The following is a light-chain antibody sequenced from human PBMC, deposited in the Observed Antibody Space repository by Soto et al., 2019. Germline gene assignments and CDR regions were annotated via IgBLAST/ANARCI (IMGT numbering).Light chain of an antibody. J-gene: IGLJ3*02. CDR2: KNN. CDR3: AAWDDSLSGV. Sequence: QSVLTQPPSASGTPGQRVTISCSGSSSNIGSNYVYWYQQLPGTAPKLLIYKNNQRPSGVSERFSGSKSGTSASLAISGLRSEDEADYYCAAWDDSLSGVFGGGTTLTVL. V-gene: IGLV1-47*01. CDR1: SSNIGSNY.